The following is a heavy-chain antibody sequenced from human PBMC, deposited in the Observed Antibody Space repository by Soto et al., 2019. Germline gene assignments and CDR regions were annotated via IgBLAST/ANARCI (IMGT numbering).Heavy chain of an antibody. CDR1: GFTFSSYW. V-gene: IGHV3-7*01. Sequence: EVQLVESGGGLVQPGGSLRLSCAASGFTFSSYWMSWARQAPVKGLGWVGNIKQDGSEKNYVDFVKGRFTISRDNAKNSLYLQMNSLRAEDPAVYYCARIASAGRGWDVWGQGTTVVVSS. D-gene: IGHD6-13*01. CDR2: IKQDGSEK. J-gene: IGHJ6*02. CDR3: ARIASAGRGWDV.